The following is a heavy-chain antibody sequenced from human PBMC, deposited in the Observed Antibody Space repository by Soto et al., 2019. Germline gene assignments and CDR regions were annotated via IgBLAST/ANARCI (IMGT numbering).Heavy chain of an antibody. D-gene: IGHD5-12*01. CDR2: ISSSSSYI. J-gene: IGHJ4*02. V-gene: IGHV3-21*01. CDR1: GFTFSSYS. CDR3: ERVGDGYKFDY. Sequence: EVQLVESGGGLVKPGGSLSLACAASGFTFSSYSMNWVRQPPGKGLEWVSSISSSSSYIYYADSVKGRFTISRDNAKDSRYLEMNSMRGEDTAVYYCERVGDGYKFDYWGQGTLVTVSS.